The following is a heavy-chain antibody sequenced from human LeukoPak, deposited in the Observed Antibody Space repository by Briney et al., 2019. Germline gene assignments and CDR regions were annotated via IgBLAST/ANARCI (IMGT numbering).Heavy chain of an antibody. CDR3: ATPDVVVPAAITLGY. CDR1: GFTFSGYA. V-gene: IGHV3-23*01. CDR2: ISGSGGST. Sequence: GGSLRLSCAASGFTFSGYAMSWVRQAPGKGLEWVSAISGSGGSTYYADSVKGRFTISRDNSKNTLYLQMNSLRAEDTAVYYCATPDVVVPAAITLGYWGQGTLVTVSS. J-gene: IGHJ4*02. D-gene: IGHD2-2*01.